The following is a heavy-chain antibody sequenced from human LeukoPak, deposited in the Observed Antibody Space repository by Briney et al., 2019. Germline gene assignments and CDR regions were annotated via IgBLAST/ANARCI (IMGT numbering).Heavy chain of an antibody. CDR3: ARIAVAEGFDP. Sequence: SETLSLTCTVSGGSISSYYWSWIRQPPGKGQEWIGYIYYSGSTNYNPSLKSRVTISVDTSKNQFSLKLSSVTAADTAVYYCARIAVAEGFDPWGQGTLVTVSS. D-gene: IGHD6-19*01. CDR1: GGSISSYY. J-gene: IGHJ5*02. CDR2: IYYSGST. V-gene: IGHV4-59*01.